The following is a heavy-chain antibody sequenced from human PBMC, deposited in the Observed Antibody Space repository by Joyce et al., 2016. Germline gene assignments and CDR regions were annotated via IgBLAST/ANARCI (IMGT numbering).Heavy chain of an antibody. Sequence: QLVEYGGGVVKAGGSLRLSCEASGSTFSSSSMSWFRQAPGKGLEWVAAISATSYYIFHAETVRGRFTVSRDNAKKTLYLQMNSLRAEDSAVFYCARGGISYYYAMDVWGQGTTVTVSS. CDR3: ARGGISYYYAMDV. V-gene: IGHV3-21*01. CDR2: ISATSYYI. D-gene: IGHD3-16*01. J-gene: IGHJ6*02. CDR1: GSTFSSSS.